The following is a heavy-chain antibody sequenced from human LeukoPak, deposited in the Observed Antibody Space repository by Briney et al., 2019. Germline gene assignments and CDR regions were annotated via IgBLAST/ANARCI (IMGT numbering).Heavy chain of an antibody. CDR3: ARDGGVGWSRFDP. Sequence: ASVKVSCKTSGYTFTGYYMHWVRQAPGQGLEWMGWINPNSGGTNYAQKLQGRVTMTTDTSTSTAYMELRGLRSDDTAVYYCARDGGVGWSRFDPWGQGTLVTVSS. J-gene: IGHJ5*02. CDR1: GYTFTGYY. V-gene: IGHV1-2*02. D-gene: IGHD3-3*01. CDR2: INPNSGGT.